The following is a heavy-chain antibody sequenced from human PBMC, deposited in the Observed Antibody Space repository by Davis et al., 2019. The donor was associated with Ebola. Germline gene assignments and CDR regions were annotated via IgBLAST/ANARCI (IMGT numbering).Heavy chain of an antibody. D-gene: IGHD3-3*01. Sequence: GESLKISCAASGFTFSSYSMNWVRQAPGKGLEWVSSISSSSSYIYYADSVKGRFTISRDNAKNSLYLQMNSLRAEDTAVYYCARDVRFLEWLLSNYYYYGMDVWGQGTTVTVSS. J-gene: IGHJ6*02. V-gene: IGHV3-21*01. CDR3: ARDVRFLEWLLSNYYYYGMDV. CDR2: ISSSSSYI. CDR1: GFTFSSYS.